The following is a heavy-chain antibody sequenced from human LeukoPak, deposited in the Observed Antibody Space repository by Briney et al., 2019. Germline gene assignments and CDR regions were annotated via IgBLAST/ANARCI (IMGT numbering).Heavy chain of an antibody. CDR2: IHSSGST. D-gene: IGHD3-3*01. V-gene: IGHV4-4*09. Sequence: SETLSLTCTVSGGSINSYYWSWIRQPPGKGLERIAYIHSSGSTEYNPSLKSRVTISLDTSKNQVSLKLNPVTAADTAVYYCARHGVDVTTIPDYSYYYMDVWGKGTTVTVSS. J-gene: IGHJ6*03. CDR3: ARHGVDVTTIPDYSYYYMDV. CDR1: GGSINSYY.